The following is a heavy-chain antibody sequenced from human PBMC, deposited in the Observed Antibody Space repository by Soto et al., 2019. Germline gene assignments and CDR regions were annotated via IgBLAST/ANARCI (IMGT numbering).Heavy chain of an antibody. CDR2: ISYDGSNK. V-gene: IGHV3-30*18. D-gene: IGHD3-3*01. J-gene: IGHJ4*02. Sequence: QVQLVESGGGVVQPGRSLRLSCAASGFTFSSYGLHWVRQAPGKGLEWVAVISYDGSNKYYADSVKGRFTISRDNSKNTRYLQMNSLRAENTAVYYCAKDRAPYDFWSGYYIDYWGQGTLVTVSS. CDR3: AKDRAPYDFWSGYYIDY. CDR1: GFTFSSYG.